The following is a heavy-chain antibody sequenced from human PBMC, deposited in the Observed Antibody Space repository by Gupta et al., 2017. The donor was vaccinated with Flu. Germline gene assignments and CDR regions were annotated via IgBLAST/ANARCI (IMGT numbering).Heavy chain of an antibody. V-gene: IGHV4-59*08. Sequence: QVQLQESGAGLVKPSETLSLTCTVSGGSISSYYWSWIRQPPGKGLEWIGYIYYSGSTNYNPSLKSRVTISVDTSKNQFSLKLSSVTAADTAVYYCARVGSGWYYYYYGMDVWGQGTTVTVSS. J-gene: IGHJ6*02. CDR3: ARVGSGWYYYYYGMDV. CDR1: GGSISSYY. D-gene: IGHD6-19*01. CDR2: IYYSGST.